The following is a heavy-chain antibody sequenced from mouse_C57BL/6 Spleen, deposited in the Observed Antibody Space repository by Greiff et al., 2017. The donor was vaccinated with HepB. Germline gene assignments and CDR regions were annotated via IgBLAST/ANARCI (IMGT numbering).Heavy chain of an antibody. CDR3: ARRNYGSSPAWFAY. CDR1: GYTFTSYW. Sequence: VQLQQPGAELVRPGTSVKLSCKASGYTFTSYWMHWVKQRPGQGLEWIGVIDPSDSYTNYNQKFKGKATLTVDTSSSTAYMQLRSLTSEDSAVCYCARRNYGSSPAWFAYWGPGALVTVSA. CDR2: IDPSDSYT. D-gene: IGHD1-1*01. J-gene: IGHJ3*01. V-gene: IGHV1-59*01.